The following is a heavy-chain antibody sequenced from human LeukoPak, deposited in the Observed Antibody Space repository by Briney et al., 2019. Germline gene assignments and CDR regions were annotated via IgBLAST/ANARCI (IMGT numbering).Heavy chain of an antibody. J-gene: IGHJ6*02. CDR2: IYYSGST. V-gene: IGHV4-59*01. D-gene: IGHD3-10*01. CDR1: GGSISSYY. Sequence: PSETLSLTCTVSGGSISSYYWSWIRQPPGKGLEWIGYIYYSGSTNYNPSLKSRVTISVDTSKNQFSLKLSSVTAADTAVYYCARNYGSGSYSPRNYYHGMDVWGQGTTVTVSS. CDR3: ARNYGSGSYSPRNYYHGMDV.